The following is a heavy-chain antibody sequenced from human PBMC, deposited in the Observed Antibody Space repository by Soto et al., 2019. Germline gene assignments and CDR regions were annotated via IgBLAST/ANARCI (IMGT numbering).Heavy chain of an antibody. Sequence: GESLKISCEGSGYSFTSYRIGWVRQMPGKSMEWMGIIYPGDSDTRYSPSFQGQVTISADKSISTAYLQWSSLKASDTAMYYCSRQHEYCSGGSYYLPRHWSHGTLATFSS. CDR1: GYSFTSYR. J-gene: IGHJ1*01. CDR3: SRQHEYCSGGSYYLPRH. D-gene: IGHD2-15*01. V-gene: IGHV5-51*01. CDR2: IYPGDSDT.